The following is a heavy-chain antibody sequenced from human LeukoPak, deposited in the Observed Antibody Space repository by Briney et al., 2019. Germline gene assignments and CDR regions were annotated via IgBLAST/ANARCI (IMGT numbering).Heavy chain of an antibody. Sequence: PGGSLRLSCAASGFTFSSYGMNWVRQAPGKGLEWVSSITSSSSYIYYADSVKGRFTISRDNAKNSLYLQMNSLRAEDTAVYYCASDSYSPEYFQHWGQGTLVTVSS. J-gene: IGHJ1*01. CDR3: ASDSYSPEYFQH. V-gene: IGHV3-21*01. CDR1: GFTFSSYG. D-gene: IGHD2-15*01. CDR2: ITSSSSYI.